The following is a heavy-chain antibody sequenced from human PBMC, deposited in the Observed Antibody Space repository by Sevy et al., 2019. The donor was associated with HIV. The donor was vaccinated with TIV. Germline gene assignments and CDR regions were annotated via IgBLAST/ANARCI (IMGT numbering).Heavy chain of an antibody. Sequence: GGSLRLSCTASGFPFSSYDMNWVRQAPGQGLEWISSISSSSNFVYQADSVKGRFTISRDNAKNSLFLQMNSLTVEDTAVYYRASDRGVPRTRGSYQYGMDVWGQGTTVTVSS. J-gene: IGHJ6*02. CDR2: ISSSSNFV. D-gene: IGHD3-16*01. V-gene: IGHV3-21*06. CDR1: GFPFSSYD. CDR3: ASDRGVPRTRGSYQYGMDV.